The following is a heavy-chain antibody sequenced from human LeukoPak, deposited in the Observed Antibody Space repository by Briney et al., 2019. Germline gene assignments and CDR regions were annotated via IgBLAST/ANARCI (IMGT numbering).Heavy chain of an antibody. CDR2: ISWNSGSI. CDR1: GFTFDDYA. CDR3: AKDTSIAVAGLGDAFDI. D-gene: IGHD6-19*01. J-gene: IGHJ3*02. Sequence: SLRLSCAASGFTFDDYAMHWVRQAPGKCLERVSGISWNSGSIGYADSVKGRFTISRDNAKNSLYLQMNSLGAEDTALYYCAKDTSIAVAGLGDAFDIWGQGTMVTVSS. V-gene: IGHV3-9*01.